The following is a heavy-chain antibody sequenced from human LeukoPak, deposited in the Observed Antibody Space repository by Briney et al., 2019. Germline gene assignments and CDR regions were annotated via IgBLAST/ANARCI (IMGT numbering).Heavy chain of an antibody. V-gene: IGHV4-59*01. D-gene: IGHD3-22*01. CDR2: IYYSGST. CDR3: ARDIHYYDSSGYLRGRGYYHGMDV. CDR1: GGSISSYY. Sequence: PSETLSLTCTVSGGSISSYYWSWIRQPPGKGLEWIGYIYYSGSTNYNPSLKSRVTISVDTSKNQFSLKLSSVTAADTAVYYCARDIHYYDSSGYLRGRGYYHGMDVWGQGTTVTVSS. J-gene: IGHJ6*02.